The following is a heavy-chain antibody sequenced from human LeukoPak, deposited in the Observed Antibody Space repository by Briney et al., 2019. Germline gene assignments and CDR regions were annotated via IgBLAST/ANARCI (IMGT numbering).Heavy chain of an antibody. J-gene: IGHJ4*02. CDR3: ARQLAAAGTAGLDY. V-gene: IGHV4-4*07. CDR1: GGSISSYY. D-gene: IGHD6-13*01. Sequence: SETLSLTCTVSGGSISSYYRSWIRQPAGKGLEWVGRIYTSGSTNYNPSLKSRVTMSVDTSKNQFSLKLSSVTAADTAVYYCARQLAAAGTAGLDYWGQGTLVTVSS. CDR2: IYTSGST.